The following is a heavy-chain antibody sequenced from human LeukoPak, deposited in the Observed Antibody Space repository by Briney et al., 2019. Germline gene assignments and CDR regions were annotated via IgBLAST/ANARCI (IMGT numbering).Heavy chain of an antibody. Sequence: SETLSLTCTVSGGSISSGGYYWSWIRQHPGKGLEWIGYIYYSGSTYYNPSLKSRVTISVDTSKNQFSLKLSSVTAADTAVYYCARGVPGGWYFDLWGRATLVTVSS. J-gene: IGHJ2*01. CDR1: GGSISSGGYY. V-gene: IGHV4-31*03. CDR3: ARGVPGGWYFDL. D-gene: IGHD3-16*01. CDR2: IYYSGST.